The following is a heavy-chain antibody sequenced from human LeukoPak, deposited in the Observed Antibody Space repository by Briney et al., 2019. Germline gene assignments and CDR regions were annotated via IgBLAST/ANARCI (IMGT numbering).Heavy chain of an antibody. D-gene: IGHD2-2*01. CDR3: ARVPGYCSSTSCLKGFDP. CDR2: INPNSGGT. Sequence: GASVKVSCKASGYTFTSYGISWARQAPGQGLEWMGWINPNSGGTNYAQKFQGRVTMTRDTSISTAYMELSRLRSDDTAVYYCARVPGYCSSTSCLKGFDPWGQGTLVTVSS. V-gene: IGHV1-2*02. J-gene: IGHJ5*02. CDR1: GYTFTSYG.